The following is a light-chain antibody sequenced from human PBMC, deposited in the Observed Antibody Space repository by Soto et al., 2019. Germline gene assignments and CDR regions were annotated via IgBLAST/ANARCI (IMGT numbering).Light chain of an antibody. CDR2: GAS. CDR3: QQYSIWRM. J-gene: IGKJ1*01. CDR1: QRVSSY. Sequence: EIVLTHSPATLSLSPGERATLSCRASQRVSSYLAWYQQQPGQAPRLLIYGASTRATGIPARFSGSGSGTEFTLTISSLQSEDFAVYYCQQYSIWRMFGQGT. V-gene: IGKV3-15*01.